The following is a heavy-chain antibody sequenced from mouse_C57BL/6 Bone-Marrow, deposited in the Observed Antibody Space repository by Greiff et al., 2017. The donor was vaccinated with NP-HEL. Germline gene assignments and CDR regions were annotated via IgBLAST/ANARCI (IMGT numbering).Heavy chain of an antibody. CDR2: IDPETGGT. D-gene: IGHD1-1*01. V-gene: IGHV1-15*01. CDR1: GYTFTDYE. J-gene: IGHJ4*01. CDR3: TRWGYYGSSYRNAMDY. Sequence: QVQLQQSGAELVRPGASVTLSCKASGYTFTDYEMHWVKQTPVHGLEWIGAIDPETGGTAYNQKFKGKAILTADKSSSTAYMELRSLTSEDSAVYYYTRWGYYGSSYRNAMDYWGQGTSVTVSS.